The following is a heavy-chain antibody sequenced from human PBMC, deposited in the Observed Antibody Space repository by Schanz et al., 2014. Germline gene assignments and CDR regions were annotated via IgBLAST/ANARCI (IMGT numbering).Heavy chain of an antibody. Sequence: QVQLVQPGAEVKKPGASVKVSCKASGYTFISYGIKWVRQAPGQGLEWMGWISAYNGHTDYAQKLQGRVTLTTDTSTSTAYMELRNLRSDDTAVYYCARAKRFGDMDVWGQGTTVTVSS. CDR2: ISAYNGHT. CDR3: ARAKRFGDMDV. V-gene: IGHV1-18*01. CDR1: GYTFISYG. D-gene: IGHD3-10*01. J-gene: IGHJ6*02.